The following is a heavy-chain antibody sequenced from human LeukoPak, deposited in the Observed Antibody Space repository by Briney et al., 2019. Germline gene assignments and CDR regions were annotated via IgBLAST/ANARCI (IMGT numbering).Heavy chain of an antibody. J-gene: IGHJ4*02. D-gene: IGHD5-18*01. V-gene: IGHV1-46*01. CDR3: AKDLLGNRGYGPPDS. CDR2: INPSGDTT. CDR1: GYIFTSYH. Sequence: ASVKVSCTASGYIFTSYHMHWVRQAPGQGLEWMGVINPSGDTTNYAQKFQGRVTMTRDTSTTTVYMELSSLRSEDTAVYYCAKDLLGNRGYGPPDSWGQGTLVTVSS.